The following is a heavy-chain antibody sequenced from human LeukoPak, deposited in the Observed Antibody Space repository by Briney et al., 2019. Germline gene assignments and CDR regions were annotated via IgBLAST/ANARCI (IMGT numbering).Heavy chain of an antibody. D-gene: IGHD2-21*01. CDR3: ARQGSCDCTRVYVYYPSGMDV. V-gene: IGHV5-51*01. J-gene: IGHJ6*02. CDR1: GYRFTTYW. CDR2: INPDNSDT. Sequence: GESLKISCKGSGYRFTTYWIGWVRQMPGKGLEWMGIINPDNSDTRYSPSFQGQVTISADKSTSTAYLQWSSLKTSDTAMYYCARQGSCDCTRVYVYYPSGMDVWGQGTTVTVSS.